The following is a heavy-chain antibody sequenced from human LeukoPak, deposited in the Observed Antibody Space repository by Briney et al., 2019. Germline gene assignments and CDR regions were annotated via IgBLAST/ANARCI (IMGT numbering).Heavy chain of an antibody. Sequence: GGSLRLSCAASGFTFSSQLMSWVRQAPGKVLGWVANVNQGGTGKYYVDSAKGRFTISRDKAENSLYLQMNSLRAEDTAVYYCAREHYFYHMDAWGEGTTVTVSS. J-gene: IGHJ6*03. CDR3: AREHYFYHMDA. CDR2: VNQGGTGK. V-gene: IGHV3-7*01. CDR1: GFTFSSQL.